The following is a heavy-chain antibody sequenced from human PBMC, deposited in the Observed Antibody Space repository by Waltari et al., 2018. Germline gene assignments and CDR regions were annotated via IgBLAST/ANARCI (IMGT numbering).Heavy chain of an antibody. CDR2: ITSSSSFI. D-gene: IGHD5-12*01. V-gene: IGHV3-21*02. Sequence: EVQLVESGGGLVKPGGSLRLSCAASGFTFSDYSMNWVRQAPGKGLEWVSSITSSSSFIYYADSLKGRFTISRDNAKHSLYLQMNSLRVEDTAIYYCVRDWNGYNLRAFDMWGQGTMVTVSS. J-gene: IGHJ3*02. CDR1: GFTFSDYS. CDR3: VRDWNGYNLRAFDM.